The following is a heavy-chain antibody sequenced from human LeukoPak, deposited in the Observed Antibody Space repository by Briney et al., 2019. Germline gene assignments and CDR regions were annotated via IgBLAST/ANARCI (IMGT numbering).Heavy chain of an antibody. CDR2: IYYSGST. V-gene: IGHV4-34*01. CDR1: GGSFSGYY. Sequence: KPSETLSLTCAVYGGSFSGYYWSWIRQPPGKGLEWIGSIYYSGSTYYNPSLKSRVTISVDTSKNQFSLKLSSVTAADTAVYYCARHGYSYGIQSYYYYYCMDVWGKGTTVTVSS. D-gene: IGHD5-18*01. CDR3: ARHGYSYGIQSYYYYYCMDV. J-gene: IGHJ6*03.